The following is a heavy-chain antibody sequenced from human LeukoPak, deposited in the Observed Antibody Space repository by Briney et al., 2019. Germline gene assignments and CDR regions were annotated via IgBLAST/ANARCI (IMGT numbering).Heavy chain of an antibody. Sequence: PSETLSLTCTVSGGSISSGSYYWGWIRQPPGKGLEWTGSIYYSGTIYCNPSLKSRVTISVDTSKNQFSLKLTSVTAADTAVYYCATQWIGHFDYWGQGTLVTVSS. CDR2: IYYSGTI. J-gene: IGHJ4*02. CDR3: ATQWIGHFDY. CDR1: GGSISSGSYY. D-gene: IGHD5-12*01. V-gene: IGHV4-39*01.